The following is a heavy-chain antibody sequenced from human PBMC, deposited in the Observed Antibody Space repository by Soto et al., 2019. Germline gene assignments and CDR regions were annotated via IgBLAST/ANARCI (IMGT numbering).Heavy chain of an antibody. CDR3: AKTRYYYDSSGLNFDY. V-gene: IGHV1-2*02. CDR2: INPNSGGT. CDR1: GYTFTGYY. Sequence: QVQLVQSGAEVKKPGASVKVSCKASGYTFTGYYMHWVRQAPGQGLEWMGWINPNSGGTNYAQKFQGRVTMTRDTSISTAYMELSRLRSDDTAVYYCAKTRYYYDSSGLNFDYWGQGTLVTVSS. J-gene: IGHJ4*02. D-gene: IGHD3-22*01.